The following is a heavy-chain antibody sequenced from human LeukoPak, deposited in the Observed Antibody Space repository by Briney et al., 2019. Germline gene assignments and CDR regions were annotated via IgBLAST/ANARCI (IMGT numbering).Heavy chain of an antibody. Sequence: KPSETLSLTCTVSGGSISSYYWSWIRQPPGKGLEWIGYIYYSGSTNYNPSLKSRVTISVDTSKNQFSLKLSSVTAADTAVYYCARDGSSGYYHYYYMDVWGKGTTVTVSS. D-gene: IGHD3-22*01. V-gene: IGHV4-59*01. CDR3: ARDGSSGYYHYYYMDV. CDR2: IYYSGST. CDR1: GGSISSYY. J-gene: IGHJ6*03.